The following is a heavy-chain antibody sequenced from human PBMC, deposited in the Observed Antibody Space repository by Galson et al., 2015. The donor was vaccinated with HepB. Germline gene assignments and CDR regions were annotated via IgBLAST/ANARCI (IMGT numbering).Heavy chain of an antibody. Sequence: SLRLSCAASGFTFSTYTMHWVRQAPGKGLEWVAVISYDGNMKYYADSVKGRFTISRDSSKNTLYLQMNSLRAEDTAVYYCAREGAPPQDGMDVWGQGTTVTVSS. CDR1: GFTFSTYT. CDR3: AREGAPPQDGMDV. J-gene: IGHJ6*02. V-gene: IGHV3-30-3*01. CDR2: ISYDGNMK. D-gene: IGHD3-16*01.